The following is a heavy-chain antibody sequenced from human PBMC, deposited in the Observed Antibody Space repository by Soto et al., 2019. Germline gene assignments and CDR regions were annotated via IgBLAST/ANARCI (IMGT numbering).Heavy chain of an antibody. CDR1: GYTLTMYA. V-gene: IGHV1-3*04. J-gene: IGHJ3*02. CDR3: ARPGVAYDAVDI. D-gene: IGHD3-3*01. Sequence: ASVKVSCKASGYTLTMYAMHWVRQAPGQRLEWMGWINSGNGDTIYSQKFQGRVTLTRDTSASTAYMALSSLRSEDTAVYYCARPGVAYDAVDIWGQGTMVTVSS. CDR2: INSGNGDT.